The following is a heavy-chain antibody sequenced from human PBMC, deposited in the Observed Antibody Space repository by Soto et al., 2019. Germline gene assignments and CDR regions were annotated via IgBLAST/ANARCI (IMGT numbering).Heavy chain of an antibody. V-gene: IGHV1-69*13. CDR3: ARNSGYSSGWYHYYYGMDV. Sequence: GASVKVSCKASGGTFSSYAISWVRQAPGQGLEWMGGIIPIFGTANYAQKFQGRVTITADDSTSTAYMELSSLRPEDTAVYYCARNSGYSSGWYHYYYGMDVWGQGTTVTVSS. CDR1: GGTFSSYA. CDR2: IIPIFGTA. J-gene: IGHJ6*02. D-gene: IGHD6-19*01.